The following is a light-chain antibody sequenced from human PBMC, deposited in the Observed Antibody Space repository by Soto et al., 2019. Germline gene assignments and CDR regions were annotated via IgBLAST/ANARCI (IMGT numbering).Light chain of an antibody. CDR2: GTS. J-gene: IGKJ5*01. Sequence: EIVLTQSPGTLSLSPGERATLSCRASQSVSSSYLAWYQQKPGQAPRFLIYGTSSRATGIPDRFSGSGSGTDFTLTISRLEPEDFVVYYCQQYGNSPFTFGQGTRLEIK. V-gene: IGKV3-20*01. CDR1: QSVSSSY. CDR3: QQYGNSPFT.